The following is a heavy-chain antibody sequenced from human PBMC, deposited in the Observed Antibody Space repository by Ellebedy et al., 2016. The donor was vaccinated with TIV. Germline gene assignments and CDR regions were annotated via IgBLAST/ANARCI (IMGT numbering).Heavy chain of an antibody. J-gene: IGHJ6*02. Sequence: AASVKVSCKASGYTFTSYGISWVRQAPGQGLEWMGWISAYNGNTNYAQKLQGRVTMTTDTSTSTAYMELRSLRSDDTAVYYCAREAVALPPYYYYGMDVWGQGTTVTVSS. D-gene: IGHD6-19*01. CDR3: AREAVALPPYYYYGMDV. V-gene: IGHV1-18*04. CDR2: ISAYNGNT. CDR1: GYTFTSYG.